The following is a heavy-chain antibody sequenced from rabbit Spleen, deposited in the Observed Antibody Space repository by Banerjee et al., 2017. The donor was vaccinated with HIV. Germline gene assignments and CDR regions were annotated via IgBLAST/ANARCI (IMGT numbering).Heavy chain of an antibody. CDR2: INAVTGKA. D-gene: IGHD2-1*01. Sequence: QSLEESGGGLVQPEGSLALTCKASGFSFSSSDYICWVRQAPGKGLEWIACINAVTGKALYASWAKGRFTISKTSSTTVTLQMTSLTAADTATYFCARDTYDDYGDYWGSYYFNLWGPGTLVTVS. CDR1: GFSFSSSDY. CDR3: ARDTYDDYGDYWGSYYFNL. V-gene: IGHV1S40*01. J-gene: IGHJ4*01.